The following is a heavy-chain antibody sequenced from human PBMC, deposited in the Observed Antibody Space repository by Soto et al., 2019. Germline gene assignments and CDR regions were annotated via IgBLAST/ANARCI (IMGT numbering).Heavy chain of an antibody. CDR3: ARVVPAAIDYYGMDV. CDR1: GYSFTSYW. D-gene: IGHD2-2*01. J-gene: IGHJ6*02. Sequence: PGESLKISCKGSGYSFTSYWISWVRQMPGKGLEWMGRIDPCDSYTNYSPSFQGHVTISADKSISTAYLQWSSLKASDTAMYYCARVVPAAIDYYGMDVWGQGTTVTVSS. CDR2: IDPCDSYT. V-gene: IGHV5-10-1*01.